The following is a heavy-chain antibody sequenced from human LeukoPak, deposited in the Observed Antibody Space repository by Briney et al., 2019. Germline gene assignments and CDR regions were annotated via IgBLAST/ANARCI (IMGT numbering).Heavy chain of an antibody. Sequence: GGSLRLSCAASGFTFSSYSMNWVRQAPGKGLEWVSSISSSSSSYIYYADSVKGRFTISRDNAKNSLYLQMNSLRAEDTAVYYCASGDCSGGSCYGDYFDYWGQGTLVTVSS. CDR3: ASGDCSGGSCYGDYFDY. D-gene: IGHD2-15*01. CDR2: ISSSSSSYI. J-gene: IGHJ4*02. CDR1: GFTFSSYS. V-gene: IGHV3-21*01.